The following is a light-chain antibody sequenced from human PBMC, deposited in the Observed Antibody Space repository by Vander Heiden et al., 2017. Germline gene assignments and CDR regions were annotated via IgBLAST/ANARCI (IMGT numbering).Light chain of an antibody. CDR3: STWDTSLSSVV. CDR1: SSHIGNNY. V-gene: IGLV1-51*01. J-gene: IGLJ3*02. CDR2: DNN. Sequence: SVFTPPPSLSASPRPKVTISCSGSSSHIGNNYVSWYQQFQGTTPKLLIYDNNKRPSGIPDRFSGSKSGTSATLGITGLQTGDEADYYCSTWDTSLSSVVFGGGTKVTVL.